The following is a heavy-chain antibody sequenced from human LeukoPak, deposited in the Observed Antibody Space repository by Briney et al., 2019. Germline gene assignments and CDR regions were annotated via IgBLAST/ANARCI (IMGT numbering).Heavy chain of an antibody. D-gene: IGHD2-15*01. Sequence: GGSLRLSCAASGFTFSSYAMSWVRQAPGKGLEWVSAISGSGGSTYYADSVKGRFTISRDNSKNTLYLQMNSLRAEDTAVYYCARSAVVAAVIDNWFDPWGQGTLVTVSS. CDR3: ARSAVVAAVIDNWFDP. J-gene: IGHJ5*02. CDR1: GFTFSSYA. V-gene: IGHV3-23*01. CDR2: ISGSGGST.